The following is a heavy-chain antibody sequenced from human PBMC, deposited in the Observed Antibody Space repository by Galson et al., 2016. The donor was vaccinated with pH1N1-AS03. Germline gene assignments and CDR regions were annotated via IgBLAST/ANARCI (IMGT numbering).Heavy chain of an antibody. D-gene: IGHD3-10*01. CDR3: VRGSGCYFDS. CDR2: NRYYGSSE. CDR1: GFTLRTYD. J-gene: IGHJ4*02. V-gene: IGHV3-33*01. Sequence: SLRLSCAASGFTLRTYDMHWVRQAPGKGLEWVGINRYYGSSEYYGDSMKGRISISRDNSQNTISLQMNSLRVEDTAVYYCVRGSGCYFDSWGQGTLVIVSS.